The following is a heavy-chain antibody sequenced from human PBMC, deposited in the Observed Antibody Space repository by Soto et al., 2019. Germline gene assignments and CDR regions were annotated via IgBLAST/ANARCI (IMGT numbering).Heavy chain of an antibody. Sequence: XESLKVYWQSSGNRFATFWFALVLQLPGKGLEWMGIIYPDDSDVRYSPSLQGQVTISADKSISAAYLQWSSLEASDTAIYYCARLGYCSGGSCYPDYWGQGTQVTVSS. CDR3: ARLGYCSGGSCYPDY. CDR1: GNRFATFW. J-gene: IGHJ4*02. D-gene: IGHD2-15*01. CDR2: IYPDDSDV. V-gene: IGHV5-51*01.